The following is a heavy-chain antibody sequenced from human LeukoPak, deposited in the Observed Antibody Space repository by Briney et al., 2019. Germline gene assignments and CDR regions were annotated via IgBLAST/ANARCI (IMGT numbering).Heavy chain of an antibody. V-gene: IGHV1-2*02. CDR3: ARDGGLDY. CDR1: GYTFTAYY. D-gene: IGHD3-10*01. CDR2: INPNSGDT. Sequence: ASVKVSCKASGYTFTAYYMHWLRQAPGQGLEWMGWINPNSGDTNYAQKFQGRVTMTRDTSITTACMELNSLKSDDTAVFYCARDGGLDYWGQGTLVTVSS. J-gene: IGHJ4*02.